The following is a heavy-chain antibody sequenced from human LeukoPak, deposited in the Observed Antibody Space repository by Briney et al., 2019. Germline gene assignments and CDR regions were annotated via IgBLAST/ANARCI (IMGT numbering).Heavy chain of an antibody. Sequence: GGSLRLSCAASGFTFSSHSIHWVRQPPGKGLDWVAYISPDGSYKYFADSVKGRFTISRDNSKNTLYLQMNSLRADDTALYYCARDLSGGYSTDYWGQGALVTVSS. CDR1: GFTFSSHS. J-gene: IGHJ4*02. V-gene: IGHV3-30*04. D-gene: IGHD1-26*01. CDR3: ARDLSGGYSTDY. CDR2: ISPDGSYK.